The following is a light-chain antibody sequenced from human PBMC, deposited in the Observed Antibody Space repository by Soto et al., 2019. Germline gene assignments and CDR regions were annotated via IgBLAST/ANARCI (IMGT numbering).Light chain of an antibody. J-gene: IGKJ5*01. CDR1: QSLVHSDGIAY. V-gene: IGKV2-30*02. CDR3: MQGTHWPIT. CDR2: KVS. Sequence: DIVMTQSPLSLPVAAGQPASISSRSNQSLVHSDGIAYFSWFQQRPGRSPRRLIYKVSNRDSGVPARFSGSGSGTDFALKISRVEAEDVGVYYCMQGTHWPITFGQGTRLEIK.